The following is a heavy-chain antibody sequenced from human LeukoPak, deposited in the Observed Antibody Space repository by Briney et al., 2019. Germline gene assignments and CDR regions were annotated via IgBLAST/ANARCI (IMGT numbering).Heavy chain of an antibody. CDR2: ISYDGSNK. V-gene: IGHV3-30*18. CDR3: AKDYLYYFAY. Sequence: PGGSLRLSCAASGFTFSSYGMHWVRQAPGKGLEWVAVISYDGSNKYYADSVKGRFTISRDNSKNTLYLQMNSLRAEDTAVYYCAKDYLYYFAYWGQGTLVTVSS. J-gene: IGHJ4*02. CDR1: GFTFSSYG.